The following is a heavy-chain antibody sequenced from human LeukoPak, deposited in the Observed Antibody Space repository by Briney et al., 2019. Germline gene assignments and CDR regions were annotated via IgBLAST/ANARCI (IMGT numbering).Heavy chain of an antibody. V-gene: IGHV3-74*01. CDR1: GFTFSSYA. CDR2: IESDGSRT. CDR3: ARDTHYYNSSAFYHYYYGMDV. D-gene: IGHD3-22*01. Sequence: AGGSLRLSCAASGFTFSSYAMSWVRQAPGKGLEWVSRIESDGSRTRYADSVKGRFTISRDNAKNTLYLQMNSLSAEDTAVYYCARDTHYYNSSAFYHYYYGMDVWGQGTTVTVSS. J-gene: IGHJ6*02.